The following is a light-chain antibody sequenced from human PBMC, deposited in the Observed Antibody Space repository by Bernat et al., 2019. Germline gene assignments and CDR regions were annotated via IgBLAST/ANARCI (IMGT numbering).Light chain of an antibody. CDR2: EAS. CDR1: QSISSW. Sequence: DIQMTQSPSTLFASVGDRVTITCRASQSISSWLAWYQQKPGKAPKLLIYEASSLKSGVPSRFSGSGSGTEFTLTISSLQPDDFATYNCQQYKSYPWTFGQGTKVEIK. J-gene: IGKJ1*01. V-gene: IGKV1-5*03. CDR3: QQYKSYPWT.